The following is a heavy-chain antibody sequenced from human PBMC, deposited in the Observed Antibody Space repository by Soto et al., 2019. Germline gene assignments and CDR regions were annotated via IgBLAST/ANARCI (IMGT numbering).Heavy chain of an antibody. D-gene: IGHD4-17*01. CDR2: IYYSGST. J-gene: IGHJ4*02. CDR1: GGSISSSSYY. V-gene: IGHV4-39*01. Sequence: QLQLQESGPGLVKPSETLSLTCTVSGGSISSSSYYWGWIRQPPGKGLEWIGSIYYSGSTYYNPSPKSRVTLPVATSKNQFPLKLSSVTAADTAVYYCASLWGYGAYVRPFDYWGQGTLVTVSS. CDR3: ASLWGYGAYVRPFDY.